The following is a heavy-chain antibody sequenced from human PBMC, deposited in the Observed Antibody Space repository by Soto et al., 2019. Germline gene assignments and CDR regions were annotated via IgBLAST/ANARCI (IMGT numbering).Heavy chain of an antibody. CDR2: ISDDGSNK. CDR3: AKDYLDSSWYVSYYYYCMDV. CDR1: GFTFSSYG. V-gene: IGHV3-30*18. J-gene: IGHJ6*02. Sequence: QVQLVESGGGVVQPGRSLRLSCAASGFTFSSYGMHWVRQAPGKRLEWVAVISDDGSNKYYADSVKGRFTISRDNSKNTLYLQMNSLRAEDTAVYYCAKDYLDSSWYVSYYYYCMDVWGQGTTVTVSS. D-gene: IGHD6-13*01.